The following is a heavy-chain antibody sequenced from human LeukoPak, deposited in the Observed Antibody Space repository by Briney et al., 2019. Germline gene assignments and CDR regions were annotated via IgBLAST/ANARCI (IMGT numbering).Heavy chain of an antibody. Sequence: GGSLRLSCAASGFTFSSYSMNWVRQAPGKGLEWVAFIRYDGSNKYYADSVKGRFTISRDNSKNTLYLQMNSLRAEDTAVYYCAISLETSGWYSLMDVWGKGTTVTISS. J-gene: IGHJ6*03. CDR1: GFTFSSYS. D-gene: IGHD6-19*01. CDR3: AISLETSGWYSLMDV. V-gene: IGHV3-30*02. CDR2: IRYDGSNK.